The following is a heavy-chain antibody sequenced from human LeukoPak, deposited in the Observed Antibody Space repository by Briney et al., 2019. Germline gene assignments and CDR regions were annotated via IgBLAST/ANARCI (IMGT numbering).Heavy chain of an antibody. CDR2: ISAYSGNT. D-gene: IGHD2-15*01. J-gene: IGHJ3*02. Sequence: ASVKVSCKASGYTFTSYGISWVRQAPGQGLEWMGWISAYSGNTNYAQKLQGRVTMTTDTSTSTAYMELRSLRSDDTAVYYCARDAGYCSGGSCYSGDAFDIWGQGTMVTVSS. CDR3: ARDAGYCSGGSCYSGDAFDI. CDR1: GYTFTSYG. V-gene: IGHV1-18*01.